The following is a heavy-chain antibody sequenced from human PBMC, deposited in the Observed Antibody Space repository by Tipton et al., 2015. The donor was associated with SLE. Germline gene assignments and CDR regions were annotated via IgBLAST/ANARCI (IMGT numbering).Heavy chain of an antibody. Sequence: SLTCTVSGGSISSGGYYWSWIRQHPGKGLEWIGYIYYSGSTYYNPSLERRITISVDTSRNHFSLKLNSVTAADTAVYYCARGSFSSSSSWFDPWGQGTLVTVSS. D-gene: IGHD6-6*01. J-gene: IGHJ5*02. CDR3: ARGSFSSSSSWFDP. CDR1: GGSISSGGYY. V-gene: IGHV4-30-4*08. CDR2: IYYSGST.